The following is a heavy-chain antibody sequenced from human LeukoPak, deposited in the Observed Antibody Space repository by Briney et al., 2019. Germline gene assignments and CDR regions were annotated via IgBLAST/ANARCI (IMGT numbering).Heavy chain of an antibody. V-gene: IGHV3-9*01. D-gene: IGHD6-13*01. J-gene: IGHJ4*02. Sequence: GGSLRLSCAASGFTFDDYAMHWVRQAPGKGLEWVSGISWNSGSIGYADSVKGRFTISRDNAKNSLYLQMNSLRAEDTALYYCAKDLARGGLGSSSWYYFDYWGQGTLVTVSS. CDR1: GFTFDDYA. CDR2: ISWNSGSI. CDR3: AKDLARGGLGSSSWYYFDY.